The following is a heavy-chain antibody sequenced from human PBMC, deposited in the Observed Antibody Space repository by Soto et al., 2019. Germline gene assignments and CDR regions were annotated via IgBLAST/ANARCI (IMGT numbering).Heavy chain of an antibody. D-gene: IGHD3-22*01. CDR2: ISGSGVST. CDR3: AKSPGMYYYDSSGYYHYEY. V-gene: IGHV3-23*01. J-gene: IGHJ4*02. CDR1: GFTFSSYA. Sequence: PGGSLRLSCAASGFTFSSYAMSWVRQAPGKGLEWVSAISGSGVSTYYADSVKGRFTISRDNSKNTLYLQMNSLRAEDTAVYYCAKSPGMYYYDSSGYYHYEYWGQGTLVTVSS.